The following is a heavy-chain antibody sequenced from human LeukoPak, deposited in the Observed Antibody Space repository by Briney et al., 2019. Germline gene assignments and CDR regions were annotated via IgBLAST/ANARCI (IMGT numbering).Heavy chain of an antibody. CDR3: ARELHSGSYGGADY. V-gene: IGHV1-18*01. Sequence: GASVKVSCNASGYTFTRYGISWVRQAPGQGLEWMGWISAYNGNTNYAQKLQGRVTMTTDTSTSTAYMELRSLRSDDTAVYYCARELHSGSYGGADYWGQGTLVTVSS. D-gene: IGHD1-26*01. CDR2: ISAYNGNT. J-gene: IGHJ4*02. CDR1: GYTFTRYG.